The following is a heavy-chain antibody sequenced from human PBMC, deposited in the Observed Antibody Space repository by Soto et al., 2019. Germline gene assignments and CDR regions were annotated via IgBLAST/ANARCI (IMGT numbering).Heavy chain of an antibody. CDR3: ASKGYRI. CDR1: GGYISGSDYY. J-gene: IGHJ1*01. CDR2: IYHTGET. D-gene: IGHD3-16*02. V-gene: IGHV4-39*01. Sequence: QLQVQESGPGLVKPSETLSLTCSVSGGYISGSDYYWGWIRQSPGKGLEWIGSIYHTGETYYKSSLKSPVTISVDTSKNQFYLQLRSLTAADTAVYYCASKGYRIWGQGTQVAVSS.